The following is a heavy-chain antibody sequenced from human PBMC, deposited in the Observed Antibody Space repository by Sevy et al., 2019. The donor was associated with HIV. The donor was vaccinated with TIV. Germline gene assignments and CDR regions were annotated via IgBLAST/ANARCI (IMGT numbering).Heavy chain of an antibody. CDR1: GFGFNIYT. CDR3: ARDLLVVTGTVYFDL. V-gene: IGHV3-21*01. J-gene: IGHJ4*02. Sequence: GGSLRLSCAASGFGFNIYTMHWVRQAPGKGLEWVASISSVGTFIYYADSVKGRFTISRDDARDSLYVQMNSLRAEDTAIYYCARDLLVVTGTVYFDLWGQGALVTVSS. CDR2: ISSVGTFI. D-gene: IGHD2-21*02.